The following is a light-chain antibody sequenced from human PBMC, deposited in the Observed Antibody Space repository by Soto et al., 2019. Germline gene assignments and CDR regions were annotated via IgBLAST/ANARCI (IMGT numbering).Light chain of an antibody. CDR1: SSDVGGYKY. J-gene: IGLJ1*01. CDR3: SAYAGSNLFV. Sequence: QSALTQPPSASGSPGQSVTISCTGTSSDVGGYKYVSWYQQHPGKAPKLIIYEVNKPPSGVPERFSGSKSGNTASLTVSGLQADDGADYYCSAYAGSNLFVFGTGTKLTVL. V-gene: IGLV2-8*01. CDR2: EVN.